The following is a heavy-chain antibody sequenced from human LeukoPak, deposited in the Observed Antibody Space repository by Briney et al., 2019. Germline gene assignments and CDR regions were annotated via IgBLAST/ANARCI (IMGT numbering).Heavy chain of an antibody. CDR3: ARRYFDWLYYFDY. D-gene: IGHD3-9*01. CDR1: GFTFSSYS. CDR2: ISSSSSYI. Sequence: GGSLRLSCAASGFTFSSYSMNWVRQAPGKGLEWVSSISSSSSYIYYADSVKGRFTISRDNAKNSLYLQMNSLRAEDTAVYYCARRYFDWLYYFDYWGQGTLVTVSS. V-gene: IGHV3-21*01. J-gene: IGHJ4*02.